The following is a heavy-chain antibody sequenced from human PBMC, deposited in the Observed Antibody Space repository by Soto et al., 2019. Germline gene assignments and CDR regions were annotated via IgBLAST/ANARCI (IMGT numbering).Heavy chain of an antibody. Sequence: EEQLLESGGGLVQPGGSLRLSCAASGFTFSSYAMSWVRQAPGKGLEWVSAISGSGGSTYYADSVKGRFTISRDNSKNTLYLQMNSRRAEDTAVYYCSKEGLYCSGGNCYPVYVDSWGQGTLVTVSS. V-gene: IGHV3-23*01. CDR2: ISGSGGST. D-gene: IGHD2-15*01. CDR1: GFTFSSYA. CDR3: SKEGLYCSGGNCYPVYVDS. J-gene: IGHJ4*02.